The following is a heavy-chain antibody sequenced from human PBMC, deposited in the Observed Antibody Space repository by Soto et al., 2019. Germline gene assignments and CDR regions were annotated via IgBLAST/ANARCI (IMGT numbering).Heavy chain of an antibody. CDR2: IYWDDDK. V-gene: IGHV2-5*02. Sequence: QITLKESGPTLVNPTQTLTLTCTFSGFSLSTSGVGVGWIRQPPGKALEWLALIYWDDDKRYSPSLKSRLTITKDTSKNQVVLTMTNMDHVDTATYYCAHRRNTAMGPYYFDYWGQGTLVTVSS. CDR1: GFSLSTSGVG. J-gene: IGHJ4*02. D-gene: IGHD5-18*01. CDR3: AHRRNTAMGPYYFDY.